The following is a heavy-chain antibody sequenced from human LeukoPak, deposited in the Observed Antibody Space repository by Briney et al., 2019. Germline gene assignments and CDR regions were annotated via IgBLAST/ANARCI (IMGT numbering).Heavy chain of an antibody. CDR3: ARDPTRRYPFDY. CDR2: INPSGGST. V-gene: IGHV1-46*01. J-gene: IGHJ4*02. D-gene: IGHD3-9*01. Sequence: SVKVCSTASGYTFTSYYMHWVRQAPGQGLEWMGIINPSGGSTSYAQKFQGRVTMTRDTSTSTVYMELSSLRSEDTAVYYCARDPTRRYPFDYWGQGTLVTVSS. CDR1: GYTFTSYY.